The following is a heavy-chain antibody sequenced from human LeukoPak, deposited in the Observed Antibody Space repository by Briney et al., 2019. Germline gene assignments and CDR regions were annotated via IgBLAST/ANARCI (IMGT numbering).Heavy chain of an antibody. J-gene: IGHJ3*02. Sequence: PGGSLRLSCAASGFTFSSYALSWVRQAPGKGLEWVSAISGSGGSTYYADSVKGRFTISRDNSKNTLYLQMNSLRAEDTAVYYCAKGRQQRGALDIWGQGTMVTVSS. D-gene: IGHD6-13*01. CDR2: ISGSGGST. CDR1: GFTFSSYA. CDR3: AKGRQQRGALDI. V-gene: IGHV3-23*01.